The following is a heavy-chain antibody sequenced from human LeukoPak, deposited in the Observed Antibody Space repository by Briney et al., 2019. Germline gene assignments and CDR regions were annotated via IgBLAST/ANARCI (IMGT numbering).Heavy chain of an antibody. CDR2: FYTSGST. CDR3: AKFGLGSSWYTFDS. V-gene: IGHV4-61*02. Sequence: PSQTLSLTCTVSGGSISSGSYYWSWIRQPAGKGLEWIGRFYTSGSTDYNPSLKSRVTISADTSKNQSSLKLSSVTAADTAVYYCAKFGLGSSWYTFDSWGQGTLVTVSA. J-gene: IGHJ4*02. D-gene: IGHD6-13*01. CDR1: GGSISSGSYY.